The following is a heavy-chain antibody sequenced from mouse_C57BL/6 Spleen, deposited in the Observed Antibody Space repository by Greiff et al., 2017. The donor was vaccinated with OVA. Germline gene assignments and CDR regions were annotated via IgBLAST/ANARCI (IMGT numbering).Heavy chain of an antibody. CDR2: ISDGGSYT. V-gene: IGHV5-4*01. D-gene: IGHD1-1*01. CDR3: ARGSNYWYFDV. Sequence: EVQLVESGGGLVKPGGSLKLSCAASGFTFSSYAMSWVRQTPEKRLEWVATISDGGSYTYYPDNVKGRFTISRDNAKNNLYLQMSHLKSEDTAMYYCARGSNYWYFDVWGTGTTVTVSS. J-gene: IGHJ1*03. CDR1: GFTFSSYA.